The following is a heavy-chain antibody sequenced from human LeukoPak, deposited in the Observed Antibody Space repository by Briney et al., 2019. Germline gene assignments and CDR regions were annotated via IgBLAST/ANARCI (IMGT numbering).Heavy chain of an antibody. CDR2: IWYDGSNK. Sequence: PGRSLRLSCAASGFTFSNYGMHWVRQAPGKGLELVAVIWYDGSNKYYADSVQGRFTISRDNSKNTLYVQMNSLRAEDTAVYYCARDEGIASYFDYWGQGTLVTVSS. CDR1: GFTFSNYG. D-gene: IGHD6-13*01. V-gene: IGHV3-33*01. J-gene: IGHJ4*02. CDR3: ARDEGIASYFDY.